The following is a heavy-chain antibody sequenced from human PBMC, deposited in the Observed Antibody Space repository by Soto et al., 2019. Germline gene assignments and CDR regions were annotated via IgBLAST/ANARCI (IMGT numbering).Heavy chain of an antibody. Sequence: ASVKVSCKASGYSFTSYAIHWVRQAPGQRFEWMGWINAVNGKTQYSQKFQGRVTITRDTSASTAYMELSSLRSEDTALYYCARQLTGTTIPFDYWGQGTLVTVSS. CDR1: GYSFTSYA. D-gene: IGHD1-20*01. CDR3: ARQLTGTTIPFDY. J-gene: IGHJ4*02. CDR2: INAVNGKT. V-gene: IGHV1-3*01.